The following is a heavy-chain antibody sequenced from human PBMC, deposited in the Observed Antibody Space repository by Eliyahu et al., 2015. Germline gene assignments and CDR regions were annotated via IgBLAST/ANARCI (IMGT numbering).Heavy chain of an antibody. CDR3: ATETN. CDR2: IRSSGRTI. V-gene: IGHV3-11*01. CDR1: GFTFSDHY. J-gene: IGHJ4*02. Sequence: QVQXVESGGGLVKPXGSLXLXCAASGFTFSDHYMSWVRQAPGKGLEWVSYIRSSGRTIYYADSVKGRFTISRDNAKNSLYLQMNSLRVEDTAVYYCATETNWGQGTLVTVSS.